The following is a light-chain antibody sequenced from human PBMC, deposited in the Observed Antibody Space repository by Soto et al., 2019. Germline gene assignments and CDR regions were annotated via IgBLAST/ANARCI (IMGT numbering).Light chain of an antibody. J-gene: IGKJ1*01. CDR3: QHFNSYSCT. V-gene: IGKV1-5*01. CDR1: QSISSW. Sequence: DIQMTQSPSTLSASVGDRVTITCRASQSISSWLAWYQQKPGKAPKLLIYHASSLASGVPSRFSGSGSGTVFTVTVGSLQPDYFATLHWQHFNSYSCTVGQGTKV. CDR2: HAS.